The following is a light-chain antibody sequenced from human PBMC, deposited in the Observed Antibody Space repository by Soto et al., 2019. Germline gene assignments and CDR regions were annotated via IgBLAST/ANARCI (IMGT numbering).Light chain of an antibody. CDR2: DAS. V-gene: IGKV1-5*01. Sequence: IQMTQSPSTLSASVGDTVTITCRASQSISVSLAWYQQKPGKAPNLLIYDASTLQGGVPSRFSGSGSGTDIPITVSSLHAEDFTTYCCQQDDTSSTFGHGTKVDVK. J-gene: IGKJ1*01. CDR1: QSISVS. CDR3: QQDDTSST.